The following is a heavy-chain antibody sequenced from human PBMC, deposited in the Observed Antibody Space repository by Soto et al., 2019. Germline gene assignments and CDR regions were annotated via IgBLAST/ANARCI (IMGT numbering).Heavy chain of an antibody. V-gene: IGHV3-30*18. CDR2: ISYDGSNK. D-gene: IGHD3-3*01. J-gene: IGHJ4*02. Sequence: PGGSLRLSCAASGFTFSSYGMHWVRQAPGKGLEWVAVISYDGSNKYYADSVKGRFTISRDNSKNTLYLQMNSLRAEDTAVYYCAKAGITIFGKFDYWGQGTLVTVSS. CDR3: AKAGITIFGKFDY. CDR1: GFTFSSYG.